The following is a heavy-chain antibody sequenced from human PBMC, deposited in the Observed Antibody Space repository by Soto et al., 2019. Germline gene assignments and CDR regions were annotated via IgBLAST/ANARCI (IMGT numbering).Heavy chain of an antibody. V-gene: IGHV1-46*01. CDR2: INPSGGST. CDR1: GYTFTSYY. D-gene: IGHD3-3*01. CDR3: ARGGNFWSGYQYYYYGMDV. Sequence: CKASGYTFTSYYMHWVRQAPGQGLEWMGIINPSGGSTSYAQKFQGRVTMTRDTSTSTVYMELSSLRSEDTAVYYCARGGNFWSGYQYYYYGMDVSGQATTVTVAS. J-gene: IGHJ6*02.